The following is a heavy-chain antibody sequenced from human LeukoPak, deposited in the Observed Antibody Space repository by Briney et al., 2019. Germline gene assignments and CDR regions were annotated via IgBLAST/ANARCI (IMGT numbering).Heavy chain of an antibody. Sequence: GGSLRLSCAASGFTFSRYGMHWVRQAPGKGLEWVAVISYDGTNKFYADSVKGRFTLSRDNSKNTLCLEMNSLRADDTAVYYCAKDQMIRWGSPIDDYWGQGTLVTVSS. J-gene: IGHJ4*02. D-gene: IGHD3-16*01. CDR1: GFTFSRYG. V-gene: IGHV3-30*18. CDR2: ISYDGTNK. CDR3: AKDQMIRWGSPIDDY.